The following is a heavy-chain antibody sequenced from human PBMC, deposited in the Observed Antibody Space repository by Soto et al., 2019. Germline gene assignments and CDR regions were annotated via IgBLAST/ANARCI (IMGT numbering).Heavy chain of an antibody. CDR3: ARENRLLSLGEVRGGNYYGMDV. CDR2: IIPIFGTA. Sequence: SVKVSCQASGGTFSSYAISWSRHAPRQGLEWRGEIIPIFGTANYAQKFQGTVTITEHEPTSTAYMELSSMRSQDTAVYYCARENRLLSLGEVRGGNYYGMDVCGQGTTVTVSS. CDR1: GGTFSSYA. V-gene: IGHV1-69*13. J-gene: IGHJ6*02. D-gene: IGHD3-10*01.